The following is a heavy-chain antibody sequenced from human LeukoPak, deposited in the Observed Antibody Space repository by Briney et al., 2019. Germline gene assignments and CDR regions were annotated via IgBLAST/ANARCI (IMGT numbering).Heavy chain of an antibody. CDR2: ISAYNGNT. Sequence: ASVKVSCTASGYTFTRYGINWVRQAPGQGLEWTGCISAYNGNTNYAQNLQGRVTMTTGTSTSTAYMELRSLRSDDTAVYYCARDGAVAGELDYWGQGTLVTVSS. J-gene: IGHJ4*02. CDR3: ARDGAVAGELDY. D-gene: IGHD6-19*01. V-gene: IGHV1-18*01. CDR1: GYTFTRYG.